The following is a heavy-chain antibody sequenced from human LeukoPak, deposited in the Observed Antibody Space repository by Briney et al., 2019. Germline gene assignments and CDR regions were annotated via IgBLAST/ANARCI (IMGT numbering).Heavy chain of an antibody. V-gene: IGHV1-2*02. D-gene: IGHD6-6*01. CDR3: ARVGAARPIVGFWDY. CDR2: INPNSGGT. CDR1: GYTFTGYY. Sequence: ASVKVSCKASGYTFTGYYMHWVRQVPGQGLEWMGWINPNSGGTNYAQKFQGRVTMTRDTSISTAYMELSRLRSDDTAVYYCARVGAARPIVGFWDYWGQGTLVTVSS. J-gene: IGHJ4*02.